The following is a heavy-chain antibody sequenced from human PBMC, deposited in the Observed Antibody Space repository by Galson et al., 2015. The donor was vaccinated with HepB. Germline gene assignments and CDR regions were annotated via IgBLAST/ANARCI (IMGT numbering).Heavy chain of an antibody. V-gene: IGHV3-48*01. CDR1: GFTFSSYS. Sequence: SLRLSCAASGFTFSSYSMNWVRQAPGKGLEWVSYISSSSSTIYYTDSVKGRFTISRDNAKNSLYLQMNSLRAEDTAVYYCATPPLGYYHYGMDVWGQGTTVTVSS. J-gene: IGHJ6*02. CDR2: ISSSSSTI. CDR3: ATPPLGYYHYGMDV. D-gene: IGHD1-14*01.